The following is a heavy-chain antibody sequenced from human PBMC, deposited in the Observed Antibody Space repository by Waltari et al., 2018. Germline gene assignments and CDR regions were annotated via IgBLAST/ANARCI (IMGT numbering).Heavy chain of an antibody. D-gene: IGHD6-19*01. V-gene: IGHV1-24*01. CDR2: FDPEDGET. Sequence: QVQLVQSGAEVKKPGASVKVSCKVSGYTLTELSMHWVRQAPGKGLEWMGGFDPEDGETIYEQKFQGRVTMTEDTSTDTAYMELISLRSEDTAVYYCATGGRGQQWLLYFQHWGQGTLVTVSS. CDR1: GYTLTELS. CDR3: ATGGRGQQWLLYFQH. J-gene: IGHJ1*01.